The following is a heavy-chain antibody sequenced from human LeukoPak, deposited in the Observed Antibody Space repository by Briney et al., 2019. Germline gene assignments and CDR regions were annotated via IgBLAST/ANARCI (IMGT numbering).Heavy chain of an antibody. CDR3: ARSVTTYYYDSSGYGGLDY. V-gene: IGHV4-59*12. CDR1: GDSISGYY. J-gene: IGHJ4*02. Sequence: SETLSLTCTVSGDSISGYYWSWIRQPPGKGLEWIGSIYYSGSTNYNPSLKSRVTISVDTSKNQFSLKLSSVTAADTAVYYCARSVTTYYYDSSGYGGLDYWGQGTLVTVSS. CDR2: IYYSGST. D-gene: IGHD3-22*01.